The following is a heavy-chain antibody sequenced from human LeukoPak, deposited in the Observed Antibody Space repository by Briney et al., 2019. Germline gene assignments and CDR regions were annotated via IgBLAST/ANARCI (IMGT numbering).Heavy chain of an antibody. CDR3: FIVGATTHVPDAFDI. J-gene: IGHJ3*02. CDR2: IIPIFGTA. V-gene: IGHV1-69*05. CDR1: GGTFSSYA. D-gene: IGHD1-26*01. Sequence: ASVKVSCKASGGTFSSYAISWVRQAPGQGLEWMGGIIPIFGTANYAQKFQGRVTITTDESTSTAYMELSSLRSEDTAVYYCFIVGATTHVPDAFDIWGQGTMVTVSS.